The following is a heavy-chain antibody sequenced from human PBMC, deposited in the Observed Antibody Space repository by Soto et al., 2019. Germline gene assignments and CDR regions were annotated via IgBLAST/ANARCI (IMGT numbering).Heavy chain of an antibody. CDR1: GGSISSSSYY. Sequence: QLQLQESGPGLVKPSETLSLTCTVSGGSISSSSYYWGWIRQPPGKGLEWIGSMYYRGSTNYNPSLKSRVPISVDTSKNQFSLNLSSVTAADTAVYYCARHRVTTPDYWGQGTLVTVSS. D-gene: IGHD2-21*02. V-gene: IGHV4-39*01. CDR3: ARHRVTTPDY. J-gene: IGHJ4*02. CDR2: MYYRGST.